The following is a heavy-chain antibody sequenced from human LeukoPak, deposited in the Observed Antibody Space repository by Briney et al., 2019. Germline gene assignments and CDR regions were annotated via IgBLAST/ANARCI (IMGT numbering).Heavy chain of an antibody. J-gene: IGHJ4*02. V-gene: IGHV3-48*03. Sequence: GGSLRLSCAASGFTFTTYAMNWVRRPPGKGLEWVSYISSSGSTIYYADSVKGRFTISRDNAKNSLYLQMNGLGAEDTALYYCARSPSCTIGSCYVDYWGQGTLVTVSS. CDR2: ISSSGSTI. CDR3: ARSPSCTIGSCYVDY. CDR1: GFTFTTYA. D-gene: IGHD2-8*01.